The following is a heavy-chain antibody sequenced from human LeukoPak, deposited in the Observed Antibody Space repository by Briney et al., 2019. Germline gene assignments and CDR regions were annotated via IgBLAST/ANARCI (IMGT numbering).Heavy chain of an antibody. D-gene: IGHD3-10*01. Sequence: VGTLRLSCAASGFTFTNYAMSWVRQAAGKGVGGFSAIGARGDNTYYADSVKGRFSISRDNSQNTQYLQMNSVRAEDTAIYYCAKAYHYGAGSSFDYWGQGILVTVSS. CDR3: AKAYHYGAGSSFDY. CDR1: GFTFTNYA. CDR2: IGARGDNT. J-gene: IGHJ4*02. V-gene: IGHV3-23*01.